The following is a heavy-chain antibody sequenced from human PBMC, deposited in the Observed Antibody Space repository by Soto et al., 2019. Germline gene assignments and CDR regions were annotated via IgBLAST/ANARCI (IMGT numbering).Heavy chain of an antibody. D-gene: IGHD3-10*01. Sequence: ASVKVSCKASGGTFSSYTISWVRQAPGQGLEWMGRIIPILGIANYAQKFQGRVTITADKSTSTAYMELSSLRSEDTAVYYCARDTITMVRGVNVDPWGQGTLVTVSS. CDR2: IIPILGIA. CDR3: ARDTITMVRGVNVDP. J-gene: IGHJ5*02. V-gene: IGHV1-69*04. CDR1: GGTFSSYT.